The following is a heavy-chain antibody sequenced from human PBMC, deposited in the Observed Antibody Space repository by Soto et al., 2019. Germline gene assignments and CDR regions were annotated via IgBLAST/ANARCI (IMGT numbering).Heavy chain of an antibody. CDR1: GYTFTSYG. CDR3: ARESRGILLWFGEYPPLNDNWFDP. CDR2: ISAYNGTI. D-gene: IGHD3-10*01. V-gene: IGHV1-18*01. J-gene: IGHJ5*02. Sequence: ASVKVSCKASGYTFTSYGISWVRQAPGQGLEWMGWISAYNGTIYYADSVKGRFTISRDNAKNSLYLQMNSLRAEDTAVYYCARESRGILLWFGEYPPLNDNWFDPWGQGTLVTVSS.